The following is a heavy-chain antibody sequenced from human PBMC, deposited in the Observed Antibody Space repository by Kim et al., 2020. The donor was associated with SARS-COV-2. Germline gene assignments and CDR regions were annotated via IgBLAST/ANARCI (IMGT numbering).Heavy chain of an antibody. CDR1: GHTFTRDS. J-gene: IGHJ4*02. D-gene: IGHD2-15*01. V-gene: IGHV1-3*01. Sequence: SVKVSCKTSGHTFTRDSIHWVRQAPGQRFEWMGGIDRGNGNTKYSQKFQGRVTFTRDTSASTAYMELSSLRSEDSAVYYCLGGYYFDYCGQGTLITVSS. CDR2: IDRGNGNT. CDR3: LGGYYFDY.